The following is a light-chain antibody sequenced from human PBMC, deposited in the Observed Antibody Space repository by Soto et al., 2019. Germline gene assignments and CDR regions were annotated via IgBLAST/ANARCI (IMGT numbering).Light chain of an antibody. CDR1: SSDVGNYNL. J-gene: IGLJ3*02. CDR2: ESS. Sequence: QSALTQPVSVSASPGQSITISCTGTSSDVGNYNLVSWYQHHPGKAPRLLIYESSKRPSGLSDRFSGSRSGNTASLTISGLQADDEADYYCCSYAGSSTVLFGGGTKLTVL. V-gene: IGLV2-23*03. CDR3: CSYAGSSTVL.